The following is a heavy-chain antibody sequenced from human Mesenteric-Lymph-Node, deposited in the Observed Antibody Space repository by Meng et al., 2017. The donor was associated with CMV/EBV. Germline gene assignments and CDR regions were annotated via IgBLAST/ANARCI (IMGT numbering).Heavy chain of an antibody. J-gene: IGHJ6*02. V-gene: IGHV4-61*01. Sequence: SETLSLTCTVSGGSVSSGSYYWSWIRQPPGKGLEWIGYIYYSGSTNYNPSLKSRVTISVDTSKNQFSLKLSSVTAADTAVYYCARGQYQLLSYYYYYYGMDVWGQGTTVTVSS. CDR2: IYYSGST. CDR3: ARGQYQLLSYYYYYYGMDV. CDR1: GGSVSSGSYY. D-gene: IGHD2-2*01.